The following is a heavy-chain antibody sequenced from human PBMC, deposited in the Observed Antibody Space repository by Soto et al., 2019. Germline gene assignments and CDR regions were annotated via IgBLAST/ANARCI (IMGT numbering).Heavy chain of an antibody. CDR3: AREGRTGGPYYYYYGMDV. CDR2: IYDNGNT. V-gene: IGHV4-59*13. Sequence: SETLSLTCTVSGGAINSYYYWTWIRQSPGKGLEWIGYIYDNGNTKYNPSLKSRITISEDTSENQFSLMLNSVTAADTAVYYCAREGRTGGPYYYYYGMDVWGQGTTVT. CDR1: GGAINSYY. J-gene: IGHJ6*02.